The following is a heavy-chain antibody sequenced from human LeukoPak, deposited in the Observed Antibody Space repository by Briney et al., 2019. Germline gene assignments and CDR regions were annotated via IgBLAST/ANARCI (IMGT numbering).Heavy chain of an antibody. CDR1: GYIFTIYY. J-gene: IGHJ4*02. Sequence: ASVTVSCTSSGYIFTIYYIHWVRQAPGQGLEWKGWINPNNGGIKHAQKFQARLTMTSDTAISTAYMELSRLRSDDTAMYYCVRDRGSSWFADYWGQGTLVTVSS. V-gene: IGHV1-2*02. CDR2: INPNNGGI. D-gene: IGHD6-13*01. CDR3: VRDRGSSWFADY.